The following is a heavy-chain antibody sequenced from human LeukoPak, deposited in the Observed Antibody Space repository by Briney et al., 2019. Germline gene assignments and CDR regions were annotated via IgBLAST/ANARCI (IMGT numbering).Heavy chain of an antibody. Sequence: GGSLRLSCAASGFTFSSYWMSWVRQAPGKGLEWVTFVWSDGSNKYYADSVKGRFTISRDNSENTLYLQMNSLRAEDTAVYYCARDTDFDYWGQGTLVTVSS. CDR3: ARDTDFDY. CDR2: VWSDGSNK. V-gene: IGHV3-33*08. CDR1: GFTFSSYW. J-gene: IGHJ4*02. D-gene: IGHD2-8*02.